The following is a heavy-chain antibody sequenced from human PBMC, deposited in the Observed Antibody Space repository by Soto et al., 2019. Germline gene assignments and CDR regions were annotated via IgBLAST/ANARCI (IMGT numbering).Heavy chain of an antibody. CDR2: INHSGST. V-gene: IGHV4-34*01. Sequence: SETLSLTCAVYGGSFSGYYWSWIRQPPGKGLEWIGEINHSGSTNYNPSLKSRVTISVDTSKNQFSLKLSSVTAADTAVYYCARGPLTYFDYWGQGTPVTVSS. J-gene: IGHJ4*02. CDR1: GGSFSGYY. D-gene: IGHD2-21*02. CDR3: ARGPLTYFDY.